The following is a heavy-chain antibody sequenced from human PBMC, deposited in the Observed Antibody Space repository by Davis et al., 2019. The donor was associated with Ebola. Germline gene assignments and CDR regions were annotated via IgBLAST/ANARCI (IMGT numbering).Heavy chain of an antibody. D-gene: IGHD1-26*01. CDR3: AKLGGAIYYYGMDV. Sequence: GGSLRLSCAASGFTFSSYAMSWVRQAPGKGLEWVSAISGSGGSTYYADSVKGRFTISRDNSKNTLYLQMNSLRAEDTAVYYCAKLGGAIYYYGMDVWGQGTTVTVSS. V-gene: IGHV3-23*01. CDR2: ISGSGGST. CDR1: GFTFSSYA. J-gene: IGHJ6*02.